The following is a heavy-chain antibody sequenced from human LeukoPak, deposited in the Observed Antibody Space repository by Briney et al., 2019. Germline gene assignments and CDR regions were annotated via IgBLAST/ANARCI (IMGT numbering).Heavy chain of an antibody. V-gene: IGHV3-23*01. CDR1: GFTFSSYT. Sequence: GGSLRLSCAASGFTFSSYTMNWVRQGPGKGLEWVSSITGSGGDTHYADSVKGRFTISRDNSKNTLYLQMNSLRAEDTAVYYCAKDLVPYYYYGMDVWGKGTTVTVSS. J-gene: IGHJ6*04. CDR3: AKDLVPYYYYGMDV. CDR2: ITGSGGDT.